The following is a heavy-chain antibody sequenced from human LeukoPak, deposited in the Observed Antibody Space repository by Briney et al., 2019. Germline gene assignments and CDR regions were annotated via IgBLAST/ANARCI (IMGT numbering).Heavy chain of an antibody. D-gene: IGHD3-10*01. J-gene: IGHJ5*02. Sequence: SETLSLTCAVSGGSISSYYWSWIRQPAGKGLEWIGRIYTSGSTNYNPSLKSRVTMSVDTSKNQFSLKLSSVTAADTAVYYCARGTYYYGSGSYYKLSPRFDPWGQGTLVTVSS. CDR1: GGSISSYY. CDR3: ARGTYYYGSGSYYKLSPRFDP. V-gene: IGHV4-4*07. CDR2: IYTSGST.